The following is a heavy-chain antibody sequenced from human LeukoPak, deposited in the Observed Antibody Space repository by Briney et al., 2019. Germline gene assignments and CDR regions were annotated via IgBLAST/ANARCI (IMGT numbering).Heavy chain of an antibody. V-gene: IGHV6-1*01. Sequence: SQTLSLTCAISGDRVSINSAAWNWIRQSPSRGLEWLGRTYYRSKWYNDYAVSVKSRITINPDTSKNQFSLKLNSVTPEDTAVYYCARGSLAGTNRYFDLWGRGTLVTVSS. CDR1: GDRVSINSAA. D-gene: IGHD6-19*01. J-gene: IGHJ2*01. CDR2: TYYRSKWYN. CDR3: ARGSLAGTNRYFDL.